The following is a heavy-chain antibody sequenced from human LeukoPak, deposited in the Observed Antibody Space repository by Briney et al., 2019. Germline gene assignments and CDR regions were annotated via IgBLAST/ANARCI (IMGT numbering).Heavy chain of an antibody. CDR1: GFTFSSYA. D-gene: IGHD6-13*01. CDR3: ARDKRVYSSSLDFYYGMDV. Sequence: GRSLRLSCAASGFTFSSYAMHWVRQAPGKGLEWVAVISYDGSNKYYADSVKGRFTISRDNSKNTLYLQMNSLRAEDTAVYYCARDKRVYSSSLDFYYGMDVWGQGTTVTVSS. CDR2: ISYDGSNK. V-gene: IGHV3-30-3*01. J-gene: IGHJ6*02.